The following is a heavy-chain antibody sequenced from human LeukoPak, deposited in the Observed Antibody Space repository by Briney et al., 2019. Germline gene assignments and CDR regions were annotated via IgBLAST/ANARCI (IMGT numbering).Heavy chain of an antibody. CDR3: ARDGSGWYQYYFDY. V-gene: IGHV4-61*02. CDR2: IYTSGST. Sequence: PSETLSLTCAASGGSISSGGYYWSWIRQPAGKGLEWIGRIYTSGSTNYNPSLKSRVTMSVDTSKNQFSLKLSSVTAADTAVYYCARDGSGWYQYYFDYWGQGTLVTVSS. J-gene: IGHJ4*02. D-gene: IGHD6-19*01. CDR1: GGSISSGGYY.